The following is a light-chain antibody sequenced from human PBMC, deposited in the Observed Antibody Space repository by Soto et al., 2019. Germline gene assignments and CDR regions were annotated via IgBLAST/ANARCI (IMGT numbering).Light chain of an antibody. CDR3: QQYNKWPIT. CDR1: QTDNSL. J-gene: IGKJ5*01. CDR2: GAS. Sequence: EIILTQSPATLSVSPGERATLSCWASQTDNSLLAWYQQKPGQAPRLLIYGASTRATDTPARFSGSGFGTEFALTISSLQSEDFAVYYCQQYNKWPITFGQGTRLEIK. V-gene: IGKV3-15*01.